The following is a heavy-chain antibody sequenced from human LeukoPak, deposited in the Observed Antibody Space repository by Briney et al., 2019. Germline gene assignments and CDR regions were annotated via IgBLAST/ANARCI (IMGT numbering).Heavy chain of an antibody. D-gene: IGHD5-12*01. CDR1: GGSISSSTYY. V-gene: IGHV4-39*01. CDR2: LYYSGST. CDR3: ARQAISGYDPPPFDS. Sequence: SETLSLTCTVSGGSISSSTYYWGWIRQPPGKALEWIGNLYYSGSTYYNPSLKSRVTISVDTSKNQFSLKLSSVTAADTALYYCARQAISGYDPPPFDSWGQGTLVTVSS. J-gene: IGHJ4*02.